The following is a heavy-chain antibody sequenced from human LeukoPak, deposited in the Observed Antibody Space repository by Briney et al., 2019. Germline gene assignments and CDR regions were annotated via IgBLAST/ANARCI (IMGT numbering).Heavy chain of an antibody. D-gene: IGHD5-12*01. CDR2: ISSSSSYI. CDR3: ARDLEISGYDWYLDY. Sequence: GGSLRLSCAASGFTFSSYSMNWVRQAPGKGLEWVSSISSSSSYIYYADSVKGRFTISRDNAKNSLYLQMNSLRAEDTAAYYCARDLEISGYDWYLDYWGQGTLVTVSS. J-gene: IGHJ4*02. V-gene: IGHV3-21*01. CDR1: GFTFSSYS.